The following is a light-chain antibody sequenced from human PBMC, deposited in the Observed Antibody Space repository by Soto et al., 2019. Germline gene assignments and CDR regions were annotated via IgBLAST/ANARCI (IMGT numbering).Light chain of an antibody. J-gene: IGLJ2*01. V-gene: IGLV2-8*01. CDR2: EVS. Sequence: QSALTQPPSASGSPGQSVTISCTGTSSDVGGYYYVSWYQQHPGKAPKLMIYEVSERPSGVPDRFSGSKSGNTASLTVSGLQPEDEAYYYRSSYAGSHPVAFRGGTKLTVL. CDR3: SSYAGSHPVA. CDR1: SSDVGGYYY.